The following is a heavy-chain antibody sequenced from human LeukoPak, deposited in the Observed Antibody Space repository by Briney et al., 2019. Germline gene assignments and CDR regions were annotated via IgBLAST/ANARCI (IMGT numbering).Heavy chain of an antibody. CDR2: ISGSGGST. CDR3: ATESGTYYYDSSGYYDAFDI. J-gene: IGHJ3*02. Sequence: TGGSLRLSCAASGFTFSSYAMSWVRQAPGKGLEWVSAISGSGGSTYYADSVKGRFTISRDNSKNTLYLQMNSLRAEDTAVYYCATESGTYYYDSSGYYDAFDIWGQGTMVTVSS. V-gene: IGHV3-23*01. CDR1: GFTFSSYA. D-gene: IGHD3-22*01.